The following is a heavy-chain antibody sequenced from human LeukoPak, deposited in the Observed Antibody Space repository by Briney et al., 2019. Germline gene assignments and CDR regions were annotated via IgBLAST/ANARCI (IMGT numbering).Heavy chain of an antibody. CDR2: ISSSSKTI. V-gene: IGHV3-48*02. CDR3: ARDQGIFDY. J-gene: IGHJ4*02. Sequence: AGSLRLSCAAPGFTSTSYTMNWVRHAPGNRLEWVSDISSSSKTIYYADSVKGRFTISRDNAKNSLYLQMNSLRDEDSAVYYCARDQGIFDYWGQGTLVTVSS. CDR1: GFTSTSYT.